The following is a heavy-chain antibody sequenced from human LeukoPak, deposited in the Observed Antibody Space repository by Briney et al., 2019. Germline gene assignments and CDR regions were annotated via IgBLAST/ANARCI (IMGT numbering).Heavy chain of an antibody. CDR3: ARDGVLRFLEWLPTTNYYYYYMDV. D-gene: IGHD3-3*01. Sequence: ASVKVSCKASGYTFTSYYMHWVRQAPGQGLEWMGIINPSGGSTSYAQKFQCRVTMTRDMSTSTVYLELSSLRSEDTAVYYCARDGVLRFLEWLPTTNYYYYYMDVWGKGTTVTVSS. J-gene: IGHJ6*03. CDR1: GYTFTSYY. V-gene: IGHV1-46*01. CDR2: INPSGGST.